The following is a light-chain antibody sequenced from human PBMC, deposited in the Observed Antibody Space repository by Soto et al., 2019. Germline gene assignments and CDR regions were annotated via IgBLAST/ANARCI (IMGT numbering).Light chain of an antibody. V-gene: IGLV2-14*01. CDR1: SSDVGGYNY. CDR3: NSYTGSGIV. CDR2: EVS. J-gene: IGLJ1*01. Sequence: QSVLTQPPSASGSPGQSVTISCTGTSSDVGGYNYVSWYQHHPGKAPKLMIYEVSNRPSGVSYRFSGSKSGNTASLTISGLQAEDEADYYCNSYTGSGIVFGTGTKGTVL.